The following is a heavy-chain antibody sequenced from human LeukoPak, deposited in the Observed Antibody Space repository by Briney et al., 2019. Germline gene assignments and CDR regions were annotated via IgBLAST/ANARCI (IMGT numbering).Heavy chain of an antibody. CDR1: GGSFSGYY. CDR3: ARVLYSSGYYRTKQTPAFDY. J-gene: IGHJ4*02. CDR2: INHSGST. D-gene: IGHD3-22*01. Sequence: SETLSLTCAVYGGSFSGYYWSWIRQPPGKGLEWIGEINHSGSTNYNPSLKSRVTISVDTSKNQFSLKLSSVTAADTAVYYCARVLYSSGYYRTKQTPAFDYWGQGTLVTVSS. V-gene: IGHV4-34*01.